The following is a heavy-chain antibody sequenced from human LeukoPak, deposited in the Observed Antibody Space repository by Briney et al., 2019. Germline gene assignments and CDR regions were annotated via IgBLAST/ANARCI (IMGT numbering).Heavy chain of an antibody. J-gene: IGHJ4*02. CDR2: IYSGGST. V-gene: IGHV3-66*01. Sequence: GGSLRFSCAASGFTVNSNYMSWVRQAPGKGLEWVSVIYSGGSTYYADSVKGRFTISRDNSKTTLYLQMYSLRAEDTAVYYCAGDSSGWSGSIDYWGQGTLVTVSS. CDR1: GFTVNSNY. D-gene: IGHD6-19*01. CDR3: AGDSSGWSGSIDY.